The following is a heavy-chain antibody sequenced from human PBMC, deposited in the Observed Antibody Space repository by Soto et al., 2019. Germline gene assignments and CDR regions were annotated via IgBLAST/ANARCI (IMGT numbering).Heavy chain of an antibody. V-gene: IGHV4-39*01. CDR1: GGSISSSSYY. CDR3: ARQTYYASLRFLEWPHDY. CDR2: IYYSGST. Sequence: SETLSLTCTVSGGSISSSSYYWGWIRQPPGKGLEWIGSIYYSGSTYYNPSLKSRVTISVDTSKNQFSLKLSSVTAADTAVYYCARQTYYASLRFLEWPHDYWGQGTLVTVSS. J-gene: IGHJ4*02. D-gene: IGHD3-3*01.